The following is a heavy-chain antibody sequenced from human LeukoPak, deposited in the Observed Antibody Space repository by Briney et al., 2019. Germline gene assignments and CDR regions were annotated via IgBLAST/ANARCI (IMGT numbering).Heavy chain of an antibody. D-gene: IGHD6-13*01. CDR2: ISYDGSNK. Sequence: GGSLRLSCAASGFTFSSYGMHWVRQAPGKGLEWVAVISYDGSNKYYADSVKGRFTISRDNSKNTLYLQMNSLRAEDTAVYYCAKPFGRSSWSFDYWGQGTLVTVFS. CDR3: AKPFGRSSWSFDY. V-gene: IGHV3-30*18. CDR1: GFTFSSYG. J-gene: IGHJ4*02.